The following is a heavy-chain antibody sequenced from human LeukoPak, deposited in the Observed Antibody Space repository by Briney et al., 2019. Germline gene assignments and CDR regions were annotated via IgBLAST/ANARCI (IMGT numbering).Heavy chain of an antibody. CDR3: AKAASHFDTSSPFDY. CDR1: GFAFGNFA. CDR2: ISWNSRNI. Sequence: QPGRSLRLSCAASGFAFGNFALHWVRQAPGKGLEWVSGISWNSRNILYADSVRGRITVSRDNAKNALYMEMDSLRPEDTALYYCAKAASHFDTSSPFDYWGQGTRVTVSS. V-gene: IGHV3-9*01. J-gene: IGHJ4*02. D-gene: IGHD3-22*01.